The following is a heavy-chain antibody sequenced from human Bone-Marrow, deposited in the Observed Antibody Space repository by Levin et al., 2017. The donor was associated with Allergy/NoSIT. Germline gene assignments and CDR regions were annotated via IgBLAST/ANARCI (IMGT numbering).Heavy chain of an antibody. V-gene: IGHV3-74*01. CDR2: IDSGGSST. J-gene: IGHJ4*02. CDR3: VRDGVDTNLAAWGLDY. Sequence: WIHWVRPAAGKGLVWVSRIDSGGSSTSYADSVKGRFTVSRDNAKNTLYLQMNSLRVEDTAVYYCVRDGVDTNLAAWGLDYWGQGTLVTVSS. CDR1: W. D-gene: IGHD5-18*01.